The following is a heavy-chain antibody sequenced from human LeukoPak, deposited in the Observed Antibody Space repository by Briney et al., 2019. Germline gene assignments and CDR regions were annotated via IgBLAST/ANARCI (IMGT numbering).Heavy chain of an antibody. D-gene: IGHD2-15*01. CDR3: ARGQHSPDY. J-gene: IGHJ4*02. CDR1: GFTFSTYG. CDR2: IWYDGGNK. V-gene: IGHV3-33*01. Sequence: GGSLRLSCAASGFTFSTYGMHWVRQAPGKGLEWVAVIWYDGGNKYYSDSVKGRFTISRDNSKNTVSLQMNSLRAEDTAVYYCARGQHSPDYWGQGTLVTASS.